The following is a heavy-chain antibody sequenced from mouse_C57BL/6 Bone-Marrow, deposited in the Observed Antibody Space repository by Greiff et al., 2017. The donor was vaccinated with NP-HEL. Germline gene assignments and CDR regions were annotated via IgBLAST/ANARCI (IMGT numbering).Heavy chain of an antibody. Sequence: VQLQQSGPELVKPGASVKISCKASGYAFSSSWMNWVKQRPGKGLEWIGRIYPGDGDTNYNGKFKGKATLTADKSSSTAYMQLSSLTSEDSAVYVCARPGPRYYFDYWGQGTTLTVSS. CDR2: IYPGDGDT. J-gene: IGHJ2*01. CDR1: GYAFSSSW. CDR3: ARPGPRYYFDY. V-gene: IGHV1-82*01.